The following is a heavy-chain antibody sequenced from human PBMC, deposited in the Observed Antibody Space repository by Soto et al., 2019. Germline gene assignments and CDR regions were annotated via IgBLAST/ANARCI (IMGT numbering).Heavy chain of an antibody. D-gene: IGHD3-10*01. CDR3: ARARNSGLLWFGELLKFWFDP. CDR1: GYTFTSYG. CDR2: ISAYNGNT. J-gene: IGHJ5*02. V-gene: IGHV1-18*01. Sequence: QVQLVQSGAEVKKPGASVKVSCKASGYTFTSYGISWVRQAPGQGLEWMGWISAYNGNTNYAQKLQGRVTMTTDTSTSTAYMELRSLRSDDTAVYYCARARNSGLLWFGELLKFWFDPWGQGTLVTVSS.